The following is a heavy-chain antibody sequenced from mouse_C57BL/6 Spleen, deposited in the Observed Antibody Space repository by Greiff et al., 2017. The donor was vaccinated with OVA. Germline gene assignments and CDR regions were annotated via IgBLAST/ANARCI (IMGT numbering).Heavy chain of an antibody. V-gene: IGHV1-53*01. CDR1: GYTFTSYW. J-gene: IGHJ2*01. CDR3: AREGFGNYFDY. Sequence: QVQLQQPGTELVKPGASVQLSCQASGYTFTSYWMHWVKQRPGQGLEWIGNINPSNGGTNYNEKFKSKATLTVDKSSSTAYMQLSSLTSEDSAVYYCAREGFGNYFDYWGQGTTLTVSS. CDR2: INPSNGGT.